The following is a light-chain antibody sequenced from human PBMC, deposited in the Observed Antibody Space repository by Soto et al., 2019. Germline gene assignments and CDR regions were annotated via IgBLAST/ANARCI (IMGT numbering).Light chain of an antibody. J-gene: IGLJ1*01. CDR3: NSYTSSSTYV. V-gene: IGLV2-14*01. Sequence: QSVLTQPGSVSGSPGQSITISCTGTSSDVGGYDDVSWYQQHPGKAPKIVIYDVSNRHSGVSNRFSCSNSGNTASLTISGLQAEDEADYYCNSYTSSSTYVFGTGTKLTVL. CDR1: SSDVGGYDD. CDR2: DVS.